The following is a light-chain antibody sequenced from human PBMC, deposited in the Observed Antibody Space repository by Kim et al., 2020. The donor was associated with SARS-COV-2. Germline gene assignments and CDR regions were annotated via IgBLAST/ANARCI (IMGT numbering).Light chain of an antibody. V-gene: IGKV1-9*01. Sequence: AAVGDRVTITCRASQGISSYLAWYQQKTGKAPKLLTYAASTLQSGVPSRFSGSGSGTDFTLTISSLQPEDFATYYCQQLNSYRFTFGPGTKVDIK. J-gene: IGKJ3*01. CDR2: AAS. CDR1: QGISSY. CDR3: QQLNSYRFT.